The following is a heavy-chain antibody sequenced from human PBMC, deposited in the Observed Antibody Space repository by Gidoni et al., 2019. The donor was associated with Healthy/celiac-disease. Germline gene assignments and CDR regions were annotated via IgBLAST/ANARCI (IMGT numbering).Heavy chain of an antibody. J-gene: IGHJ5*02. V-gene: IGHV4-4*02. D-gene: IGHD2-2*01. Sequence: QVQLQESGPGLVKPSGTLSLTCAVSGGSISSSNWWSGVRQPPGKGLEWIGEIYHSGSTNYNPSLKSRVTISVDKSKNQFSLKLSSVTAADTAVYYCARAGAIVPAASKGVWFDPWGQGTLVTVSS. CDR2: IYHSGST. CDR3: ARAGAIVPAASKGVWFDP. CDR1: GGSISSSNW.